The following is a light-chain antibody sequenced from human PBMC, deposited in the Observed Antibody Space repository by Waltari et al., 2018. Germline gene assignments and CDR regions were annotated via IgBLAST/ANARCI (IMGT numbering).Light chain of an antibody. Sequence: QSVLTKPPSASGTPGQTVTTSCSGSSSNRVNKYACWYQHPPGMAPKLLIYRGDQRPSGVPDRFSGSKSGTSASLAISGLRSEDEGDYYCATWDNSLSSPWVFGGGTKVTVL. CDR1: SSNRVNKY. J-gene: IGLJ3*02. V-gene: IGLV1-47*01. CDR3: ATWDNSLSSPWV. CDR2: RGD.